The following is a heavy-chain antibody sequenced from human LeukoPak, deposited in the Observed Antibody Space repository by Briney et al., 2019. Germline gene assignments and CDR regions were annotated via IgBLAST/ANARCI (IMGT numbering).Heavy chain of an antibody. CDR1: GFTFSSYG. CDR3: ARGVPAAIYYYYGMDV. D-gene: IGHD2-2*01. J-gene: IGHJ6*02. Sequence: PGRSLRLSCAASGFTFSSYGMHWVRQAPGKGLEWVAVIWYDGSNKYYADSVKGRFTISRDNSKNTLYLQMNSLRAEDTAVYYCARGVPAAIYYYYGMDVWGQGTTVTVSS. CDR2: IWYDGSNK. V-gene: IGHV3-33*01.